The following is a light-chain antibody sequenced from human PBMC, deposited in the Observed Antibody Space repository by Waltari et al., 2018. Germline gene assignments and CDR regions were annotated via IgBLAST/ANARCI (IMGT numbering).Light chain of an antibody. CDR1: QSVFSSSNSKDY. J-gene: IGKJ5*01. CDR3: QQYFHFPPVT. V-gene: IGKV4-1*01. Sequence: DIVMTQSPNSLVVSLGERATIHCRSSQSVFSSSNSKDYLAWYQHKSGQPPKLLIYWASSRESGGPDRFSGSGSGSDFTLTINGGQAEDGAVYYWQQYFHFPPVTFGQGTRLEIK. CDR2: WAS.